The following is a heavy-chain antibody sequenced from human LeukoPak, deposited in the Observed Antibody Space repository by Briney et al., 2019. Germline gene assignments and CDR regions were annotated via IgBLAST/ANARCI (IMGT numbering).Heavy chain of an antibody. Sequence: PGGSLRLSCAASGLTVSSSYMSWVRQAPGKGLEWVSVMYRGGSTYYADSVQGRFTMSRDNSKNTLYLQMNSLRAEDTAVYYCARDGGAAAGYWGQGTLVTVSS. CDR1: GLTVSSSY. D-gene: IGHD6-13*01. CDR2: MYRGGST. J-gene: IGHJ4*02. V-gene: IGHV3-66*01. CDR3: ARDGGAAAGY.